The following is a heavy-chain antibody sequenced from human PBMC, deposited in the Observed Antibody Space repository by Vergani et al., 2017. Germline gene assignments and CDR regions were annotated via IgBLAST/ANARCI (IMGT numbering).Heavy chain of an antibody. CDR1: GGIFDNYA. CDR3: ARSSYCSSTSCYTNGDY. D-gene: IGHD2-2*02. Sequence: QVQLVQSGAEVKKPGSSVKVSCKASGGIFDNYAINWVRQAPGQRLEWMGGIVPIFAPANYAQKFQGRVTITADKSTSTVYMELSSLRSEDTAVYYCARSSYCSSTSCYTNGDYWGQGTLVTVSS. V-gene: IGHV1-69*06. CDR2: IVPIFAPA. J-gene: IGHJ4*02.